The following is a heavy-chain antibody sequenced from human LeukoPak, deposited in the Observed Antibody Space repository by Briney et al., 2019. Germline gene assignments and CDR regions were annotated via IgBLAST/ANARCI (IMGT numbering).Heavy chain of an antibody. Sequence: SETLSLTCTVSRGSISSGSYCWGWIRQPPGKGLEWIGSICYSGSTFYNPSLKSRVTLSVDTSKNQFSLKLSSVTAADTAVYYCAREAPRSYPYYYYGMDVWGQGTTVTVSS. V-gene: IGHV4-39*07. CDR3: AREAPRSYPYYYYGMDV. D-gene: IGHD1-26*01. CDR1: RGSISSGSYC. CDR2: ICYSGST. J-gene: IGHJ6*02.